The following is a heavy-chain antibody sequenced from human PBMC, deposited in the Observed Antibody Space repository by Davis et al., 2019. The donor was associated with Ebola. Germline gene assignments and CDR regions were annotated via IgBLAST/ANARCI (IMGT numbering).Heavy chain of an antibody. CDR3: ARSGLSFGVVKYHYGMDV. Sequence: SLKISCAASGFTFSSFRMHWVRQAPGKGLEWVALISYDGDNKYYADSVKGRFTIYRDNSKNTLYLQMNSLRAEDTAVYYCARSGLSFGVVKYHYGMDVWGKGTTVTVSS. J-gene: IGHJ6*04. CDR2: ISYDGDNK. D-gene: IGHD3-3*01. CDR1: GFTFSSFR. V-gene: IGHV3-30*03.